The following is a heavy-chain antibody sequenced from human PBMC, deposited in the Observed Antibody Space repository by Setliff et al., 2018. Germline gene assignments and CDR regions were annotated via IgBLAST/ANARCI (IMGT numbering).Heavy chain of an antibody. J-gene: IGHJ5*02. Sequence: ASVKVSCKASGYTFTSYAMHWVRQAPGQRLEWMGWINAGNGNTKYSQKFQGRVTITRDTSTSTAYMELRSLRSDDTAVYYCARDPSLYCSSTSCSPHWFDPWGQGTLVTVSS. CDR2: INAGNGNT. CDR3: ARDPSLYCSSTSCSPHWFDP. D-gene: IGHD2-2*01. V-gene: IGHV1-3*01. CDR1: GYTFTSYA.